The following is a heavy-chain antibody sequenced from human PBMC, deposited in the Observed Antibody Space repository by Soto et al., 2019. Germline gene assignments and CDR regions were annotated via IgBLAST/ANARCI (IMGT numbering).Heavy chain of an antibody. CDR2: ISAYNGNT. CDR3: AREDIVVVPAAKGSGYYYYYGMDV. V-gene: IGHV1-18*04. Sequence: ASVKVSCKASGYTFTSYGISWVRQAPGQGLEWMGWISAYNGNTNYAQKLQGRVTMTTDTSTSTAYMELRSLRSDDTAVYYCAREDIVVVPAAKGSGYYYYYGMDVWGQGTTVTVSS. CDR1: GYTFTSYG. D-gene: IGHD2-2*01. J-gene: IGHJ6*02.